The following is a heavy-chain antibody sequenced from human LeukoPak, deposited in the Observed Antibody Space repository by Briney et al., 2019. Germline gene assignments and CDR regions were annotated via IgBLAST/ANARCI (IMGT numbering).Heavy chain of an antibody. Sequence: SETLSLTCTVSGGSISSYYWSWIRQPPGKGLEWIGYIYYSGSTNYNPSLKSRVTISVDTSKNQFSLKLSSVPAADTAVYYCARTAGGDYPFYYYYGMDVWGQGTTVAVSS. CDR3: ARTAGGDYPFYYYYGMDV. J-gene: IGHJ6*02. CDR1: GGSISSYY. V-gene: IGHV4-59*08. D-gene: IGHD2-21*02. CDR2: IYYSGST.